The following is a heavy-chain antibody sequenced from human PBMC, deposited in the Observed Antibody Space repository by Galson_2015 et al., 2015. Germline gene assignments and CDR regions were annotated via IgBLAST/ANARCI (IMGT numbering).Heavy chain of an antibody. CDR3: ARPRFLERNWFDP. Sequence: SLRLSCAASGFTFSSYWMHWVRQAPGKGLVWVSRVNGDGSSINYADSVKGRFTISRDNAKNTLYLQMNSLRAEDTAVYYCARPRFLERNWFDPWGQGTLVTVSS. V-gene: IGHV3-74*01. J-gene: IGHJ5*02. CDR2: VNGDGSSI. CDR1: GFTFSSYW. D-gene: IGHD2/OR15-2a*01.